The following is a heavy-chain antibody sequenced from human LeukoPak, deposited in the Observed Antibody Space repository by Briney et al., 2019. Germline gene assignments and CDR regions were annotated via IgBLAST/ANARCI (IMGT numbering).Heavy chain of an antibody. Sequence: KPSQTLSLTCAISGDSVSSNSVAWNWIRQSPSRGLEWLGRAYYRSKWYNDYAVSVNSRLTINPDTSKNQFSLQLNSVTPEDTAVYYCARWNHDMRYFDYWGQGTLVTVSS. D-gene: IGHD1-1*01. J-gene: IGHJ4*02. CDR2: AYYRSKWYN. CDR3: ARWNHDMRYFDY. V-gene: IGHV6-1*01. CDR1: GDSVSSNSVA.